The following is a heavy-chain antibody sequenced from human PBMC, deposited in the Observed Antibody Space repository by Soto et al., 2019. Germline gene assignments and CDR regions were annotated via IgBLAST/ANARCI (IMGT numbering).Heavy chain of an antibody. CDR3: ARPVLMDTGLRYYYGMEV. CDR1: GGTFSSYA. D-gene: IGHD5-18*01. Sequence: ASGKVSCKASGGTFSSYAMNWVRQAPGQGLEWMGGIIPMFGTADYAQKFQARVTITADESTSTAYMELSSLRSEDTAVYYCARPVLMDTGLRYYYGMEVWG. J-gene: IGHJ6*02. V-gene: IGHV1-69*13. CDR2: IIPMFGTA.